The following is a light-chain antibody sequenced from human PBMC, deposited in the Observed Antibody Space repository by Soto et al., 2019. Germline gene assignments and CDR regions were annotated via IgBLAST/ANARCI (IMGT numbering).Light chain of an antibody. CDR1: QNVAHF. V-gene: IGKV1-39*01. J-gene: IGKJ1*01. Sequence: DIHMTQAQSSLPAAVRDRDNITCRASQNVAHFLNWYQQKPGKAPKLLIYATSSLHSGVPSRFSGSGFGTDFTLTISSLQTEDFATYYCQQSYSTILTFGQGTEVDIK. CDR2: ATS. CDR3: QQSYSTILT.